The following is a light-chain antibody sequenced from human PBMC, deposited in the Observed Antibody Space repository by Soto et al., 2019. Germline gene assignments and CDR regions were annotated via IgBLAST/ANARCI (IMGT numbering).Light chain of an antibody. CDR3: QQRHMWTIT. CDR1: QSFRGL. J-gene: IGKJ5*01. CDR2: DAY. Sequence: VVLTQSPVTLSLSPGERATLSFRASQSFRGLLAWYQQKPGQAPRLLIYDAYNRATGIPPRLSGSGYGTDLTITISSIENEDSAVYYCQQRHMWTITFGQGTRLEIK. V-gene: IGKV3-11*01.